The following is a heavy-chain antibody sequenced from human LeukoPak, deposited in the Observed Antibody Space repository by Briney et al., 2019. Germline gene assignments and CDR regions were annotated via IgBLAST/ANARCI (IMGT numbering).Heavy chain of an antibody. J-gene: IGHJ4*02. CDR1: GFTFSNYE. V-gene: IGHV3-48*03. D-gene: IGHD3-10*01. CDR2: ISGSGKNI. Sequence: GGSLRLSCAASGFTFSNYEMNWVRQAPGKGLEWVLYISGSGKNIYYADSVKGRFTISRDNAKNSLYLQMNSLRAEDTAVYYCARGSLVHYYGSGSYRTRAGFDYWGQGTLVTVSS. CDR3: ARGSLVHYYGSGSYRTRAGFDY.